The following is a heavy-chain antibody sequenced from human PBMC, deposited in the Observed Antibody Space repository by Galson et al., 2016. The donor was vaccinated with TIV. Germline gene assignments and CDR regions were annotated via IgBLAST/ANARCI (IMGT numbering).Heavy chain of an antibody. D-gene: IGHD2-15*01. Sequence: SLRLSCAASGFTFSDYAIHWVRQAPGKGLEWVAVISYDGSNKFYAASVKGRFTISRDNSNNTLYLQMKSLRPEDTAVYYCARDKASGIGVVADYWGQGTLVTVSS. CDR2: ISYDGSNK. V-gene: IGHV3-30-3*01. J-gene: IGHJ4*02. CDR1: GFTFSDYA. CDR3: ARDKASGIGVVADY.